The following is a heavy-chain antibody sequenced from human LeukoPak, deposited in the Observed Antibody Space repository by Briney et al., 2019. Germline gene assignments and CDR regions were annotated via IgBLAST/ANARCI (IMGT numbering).Heavy chain of an antibody. CDR2: ISYSGRSI. Sequence: PGGSLRLSCAASGFIFSTYEMNWVRQAPGKGLEWLSYISYSGRSIFYADSVKGRFTISRDNAKNSLYLQMNSLRAEDTAVYYCASAWFGELYNWFDPWGQGTLVTVSS. CDR1: GFIFSTYE. CDR3: ASAWFGELYNWFDP. V-gene: IGHV3-48*03. D-gene: IGHD3-10*01. J-gene: IGHJ5*02.